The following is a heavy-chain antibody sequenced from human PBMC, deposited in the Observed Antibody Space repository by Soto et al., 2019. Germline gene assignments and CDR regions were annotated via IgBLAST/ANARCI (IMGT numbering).Heavy chain of an antibody. Sequence: ASVKVSCKASGYTFSGYYIHWVRQATGHGLEWMGWINPNSGNIGYAQKFQGRVTMTRDTAIRTAYMEVSRLRSDDTAVYYCARGRASGSYYLLDYWGQGTLVTVS. V-gene: IGHV1-8*02. CDR1: GYTFSGYY. CDR3: ARGRASGSYYLLDY. J-gene: IGHJ4*02. CDR2: INPNSGNI. D-gene: IGHD3-10*01.